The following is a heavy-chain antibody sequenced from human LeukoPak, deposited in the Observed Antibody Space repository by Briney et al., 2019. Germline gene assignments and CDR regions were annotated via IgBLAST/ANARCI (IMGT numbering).Heavy chain of an antibody. D-gene: IGHD6-13*01. J-gene: IGHJ4*02. Sequence: GGSLRLSCAASGSTFYTYGMHWVRQAPGKGLEYVSGIGPDGGTTYYAKSVKGRFTISRDNSKNMVYLQMGSLTADDMAVYYCARGAQLTDYWGQGTLVTVSS. CDR2: IGPDGGTT. V-gene: IGHV3-64*01. CDR3: ARGAQLTDY. CDR1: GSTFYTYG.